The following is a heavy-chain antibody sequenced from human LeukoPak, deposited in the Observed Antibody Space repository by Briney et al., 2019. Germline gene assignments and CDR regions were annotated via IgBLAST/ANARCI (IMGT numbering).Heavy chain of an antibody. V-gene: IGHV1-2*06. CDR1: GYTFTGYY. D-gene: IGHD1-26*01. CDR3: ARDRKSGSYFDH. CDR2: INPNSGGT. Sequence: ASVKVSCKASGYTFTGYYMHWVRQAPGQGLEWMGRINPNSGGTNYAQKFQGRVTMTRDTSISTAYMELSRLRSDDTAVYYCARDRKSGSYFDHWGQGTLVTVSS. J-gene: IGHJ4*02.